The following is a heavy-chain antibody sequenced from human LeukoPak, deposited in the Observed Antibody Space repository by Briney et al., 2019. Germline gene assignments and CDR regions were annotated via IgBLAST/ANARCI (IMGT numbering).Heavy chain of an antibody. D-gene: IGHD1-26*01. CDR3: ARPSLVSGSYLEYYGMDV. Sequence: GSSVKVSCKASGGTFSSYAISWVRQAPGQGLEWMGRIIPIFGIANYAQKFQGRVTITADKSTSTAYMELSSLRSEDTAVYYCARPSLVSGSYLEYYGMDVWGQGTTVTVSS. CDR1: GGTFSSYA. J-gene: IGHJ6*02. CDR2: IIPIFGIA. V-gene: IGHV1-69*04.